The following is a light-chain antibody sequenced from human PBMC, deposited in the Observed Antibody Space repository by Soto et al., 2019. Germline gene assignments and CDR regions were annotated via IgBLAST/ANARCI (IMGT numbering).Light chain of an antibody. CDR1: QSISNS. CDR3: QQTFSPPYT. V-gene: IGKV1-39*01. CDR2: VAS. Sequence: DIQMTQSLSSLSASVGDTVTITCRASQSISNSLSWYQQKPGKAPKFLIYVASTLQRGVPSRFSGSGSGTDFTLTISRLQPEDVATYYYQQTFSPPYTFGQVTKLEIK. J-gene: IGKJ2*01.